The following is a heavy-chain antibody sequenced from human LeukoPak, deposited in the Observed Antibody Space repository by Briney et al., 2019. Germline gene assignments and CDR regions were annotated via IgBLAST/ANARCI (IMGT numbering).Heavy chain of an antibody. CDR1: GGSFSGYY. Sequence: SETLSLTCAVYGGSFSGYYWSWIRQPPGKALEWIGEINHSGSTNYNPSLKSRVTISVDTSKNQFSLKLSSVTAADTAVYYCARGGYDYVWGSYRRDYYFDYWGQGTLVTVSS. J-gene: IGHJ4*02. CDR2: INHSGST. CDR3: ARGGYDYVWGSYRRDYYFDY. D-gene: IGHD3-16*02. V-gene: IGHV4-34*01.